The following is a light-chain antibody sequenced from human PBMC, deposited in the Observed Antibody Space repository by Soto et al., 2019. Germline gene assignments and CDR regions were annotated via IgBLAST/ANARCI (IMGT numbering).Light chain of an antibody. V-gene: IGKV1-5*01. J-gene: IGKJ5*01. CDR2: DAS. CDR1: QSISSG. CDR3: QQYNSYPIT. Sequence: DIQMTQSPSTLSASVGDRVTITCRASQSISSGLAWYQQKPGKAPKLLIYDASSLESGVPSMFSGSGSGTEFTHTISSLQPDDFATYYCQQYNSYPITYGQETRLEIK.